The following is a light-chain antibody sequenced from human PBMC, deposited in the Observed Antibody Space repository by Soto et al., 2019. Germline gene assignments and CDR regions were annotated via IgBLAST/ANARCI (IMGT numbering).Light chain of an antibody. Sequence: EIVLTQSPGTLSLSPGERATLSCRASQRVSRSYLAWYQQRPGQAPSLLIYGASNRATGIPDRFSGSGSGTDFTLTISRLEPEDIAVYYCQQYGSSPYTFGQGTKLEIK. CDR1: QRVSRSY. CDR3: QQYGSSPYT. CDR2: GAS. J-gene: IGKJ2*01. V-gene: IGKV3-20*01.